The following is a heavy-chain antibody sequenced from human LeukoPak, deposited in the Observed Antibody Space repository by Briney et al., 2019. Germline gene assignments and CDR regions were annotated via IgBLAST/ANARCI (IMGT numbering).Heavy chain of an antibody. CDR2: IYYSGST. Sequence: SETLSLTCTVSGGSISSYYWSWMRHPPGKGLEWIGYIYYSGSTNYNPSLKSRVTISVDTSKNQFSLKLSSVTAADTAVYYCARTPVAATSWYFDLWGRGTLVTVSS. D-gene: IGHD6-19*01. J-gene: IGHJ2*01. CDR1: GGSISSYY. CDR3: ARTPVAATSWYFDL. V-gene: IGHV4-59*01.